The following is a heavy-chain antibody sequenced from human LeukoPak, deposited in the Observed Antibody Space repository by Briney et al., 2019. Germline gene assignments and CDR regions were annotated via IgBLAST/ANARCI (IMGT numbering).Heavy chain of an antibody. CDR2: ISAYNGNT. V-gene: IGHV1-18*01. CDR3: ARDKEDIVVVPAAISWFDP. J-gene: IGHJ5*02. Sequence: ASVKVSCKASGYTFTSYGMSWVRQAPGQGLEWMGWISAYNGNTNYAQKLQGRVTMTTDTSTSTAYMELRSLRSDDTAVYYCARDKEDIVVVPAAISWFDPWGQGTLVTVSS. D-gene: IGHD2-2*02. CDR1: GYTFTSYG.